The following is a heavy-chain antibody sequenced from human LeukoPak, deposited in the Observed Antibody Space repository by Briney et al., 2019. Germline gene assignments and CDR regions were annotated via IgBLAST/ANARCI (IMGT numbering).Heavy chain of an antibody. V-gene: IGHV3-7*01. CDR2: IKQDGSEK. D-gene: IGHD2-15*01. CDR3: ARESDCSGGSCAGPGDAFDI. CDR1: GFTFSSYW. J-gene: IGHJ3*02. Sequence: GGSLRLSCAASGFTFSSYWMSWVRQAPGKGLEWVANIKQDGSEKYYVDSVKGRFTISRDNAKNSLYLQMNSLRAEDTAVYYCARESDCSGGSCAGPGDAFDIWGQGTMVTVSS.